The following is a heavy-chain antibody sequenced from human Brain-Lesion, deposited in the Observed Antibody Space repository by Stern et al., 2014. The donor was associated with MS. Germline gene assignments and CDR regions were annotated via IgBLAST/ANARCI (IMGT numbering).Heavy chain of an antibody. J-gene: IGHJ4*02. Sequence: DQLVESGAEVKKPGASVKVSCKVSGYTLTELSMHWVRQAPRKGLEWMGGFDPEDGEPIYAPKFKGRVTMTEDTSTDTAYMELSSLRSEDTAVYYCATLSPGAGGNYYRHFDYWGQGTLVTVSS. V-gene: IGHV1-24*01. CDR1: GYTLTELS. CDR3: ATLSPGAGGNYYRHFDY. CDR2: FDPEDGEP. D-gene: IGHD1-26*01.